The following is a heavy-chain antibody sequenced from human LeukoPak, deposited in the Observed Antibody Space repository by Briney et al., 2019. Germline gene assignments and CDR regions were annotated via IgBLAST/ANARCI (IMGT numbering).Heavy chain of an antibody. J-gene: IGHJ6*02. CDR1: GFTFSSYW. D-gene: IGHD3-16*02. Sequence: GGSLRLSCAASGFTFSSYWMNWARQAPGKGLEWVSVIYSGGGTYYAESVKGRFTISRDNSKNTLYLQMNGLRAEDTAVYYCARDLYELSSYGMDVWGQGTTVTVSS. V-gene: IGHV3-53*01. CDR2: IYSGGGT. CDR3: ARDLYELSSYGMDV.